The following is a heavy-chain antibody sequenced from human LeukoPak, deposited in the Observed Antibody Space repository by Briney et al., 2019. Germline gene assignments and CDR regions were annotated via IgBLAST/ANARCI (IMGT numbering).Heavy chain of an antibody. D-gene: IGHD5-24*01. J-gene: IGHJ4*02. V-gene: IGHV3-30*04. CDR2: ISYDGSNK. CDR3: AKDSLVEMATIPPDY. CDR1: GFTFSSYA. Sequence: GGSLRLSCAASGFTFSSYAIHWVRQAPGKGLEWVAVISYDGSNKYYADSVKGRFTISRDNSKNTPYLQMNSLRAEDTAVYYCAKDSLVEMATIPPDYWGQGTLVTVSS.